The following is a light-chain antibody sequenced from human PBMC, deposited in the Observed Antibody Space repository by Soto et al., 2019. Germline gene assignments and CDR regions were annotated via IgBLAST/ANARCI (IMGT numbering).Light chain of an antibody. CDR2: YAS. J-gene: IGKJ4*01. CDR1: HNIGNN. CDR3: QHFYNWPVT. Sequence: VVLTQSPATLSVSPGETATFSCRASHNIGNNLAWYQHKPGQAPRLLISYASSGATGIPGRFSGSGSGTEFALTISSLQSEDSAVCYCQHFYNWPVTFCWGTKVEL. V-gene: IGKV3-15*01.